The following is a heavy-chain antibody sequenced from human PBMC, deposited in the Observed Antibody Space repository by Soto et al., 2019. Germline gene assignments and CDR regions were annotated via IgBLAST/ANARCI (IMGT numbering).Heavy chain of an antibody. Sequence: SQTLSLTCAISGDSVSNKGAAWNWIRHFPSRGLEWLGRTYYRKSKWLYDYAVSVRSRITINPDTSKNQFSLHLTSVTPEDTPVYFCARDPPGVHSAFDSWGQGTLVTVSS. CDR1: GDSVSNKGAA. D-gene: IGHD4-4*01. J-gene: IGHJ4*02. CDR2: TYYRKSKWLY. V-gene: IGHV6-1*01. CDR3: ARDPPGVHSAFDS.